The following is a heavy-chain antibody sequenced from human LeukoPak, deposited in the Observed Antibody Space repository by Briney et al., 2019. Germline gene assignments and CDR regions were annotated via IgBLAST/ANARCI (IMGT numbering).Heavy chain of an antibody. Sequence: PGGSLRLSCVASGFTFSSYGMHWVRQAPGKGLEWVAVISYVGSNNYYADSVKGRFTISRDNSKNTLYLQMNSLRAEDTAVYYCAKDLGYYDSSGLYWGQGTLVTVSS. V-gene: IGHV3-30*18. J-gene: IGHJ4*02. CDR2: ISYVGSNN. CDR1: GFTFSSYG. CDR3: AKDLGYYDSSGLY. D-gene: IGHD3-22*01.